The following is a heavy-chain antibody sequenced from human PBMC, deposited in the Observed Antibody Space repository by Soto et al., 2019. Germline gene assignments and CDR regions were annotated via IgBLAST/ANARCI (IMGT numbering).Heavy chain of an antibody. Sequence: ASVKVSCKASGYTFTGYYMHWVRQAPGQGLEWMGWINPNSGGTNYAQKFQGWVTMTRNTSISTAYMELSSLRSEDTAVYYCARGSLRDYYYYYGMDVWGQGTTVTVSS. D-gene: IGHD3-16*01. J-gene: IGHJ6*02. CDR1: GYTFTGYY. CDR3: ARGSLRDYYYYYGMDV. CDR2: INPNSGGT. V-gene: IGHV1-2*04.